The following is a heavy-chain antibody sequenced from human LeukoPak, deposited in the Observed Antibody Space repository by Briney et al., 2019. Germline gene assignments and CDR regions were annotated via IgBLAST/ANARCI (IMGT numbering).Heavy chain of an antibody. J-gene: IGHJ4*02. CDR3: ARETSLAGFASGLGFNY. CDR2: IYYSGST. D-gene: IGHD6-19*01. CDR1: GGSISSYY. Sequence: SETLSLTCTVSGGSISSYYWSWIRQPPGKGLEWIGYIYYSGSTNYNPSLKSRVTISVDTSKNQFSLKLSSVAAADTATYYCARETSLAGFASGLGFNYWGQGILVTVSS. V-gene: IGHV4-59*01.